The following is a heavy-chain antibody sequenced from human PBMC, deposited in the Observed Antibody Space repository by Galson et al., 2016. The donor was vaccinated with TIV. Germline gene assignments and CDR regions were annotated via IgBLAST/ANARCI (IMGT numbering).Heavy chain of an antibody. D-gene: IGHD4-17*01. J-gene: IGHJ6*02. CDR3: ARGAYGSYSYGLDN. CDR1: GYTFLSYD. CDR2: MSPHSGNT. V-gene: IGHV1-8*01. Sequence: SVKVSCKASGYTFLSYDINWVRQAPGQGLEWMGWMSPHSGNTGYSQKFLGRCSMTRNMSISTAYMELSSLRSEDTAVYYCARGAYGSYSYGLDNWGQGTTVTVSS.